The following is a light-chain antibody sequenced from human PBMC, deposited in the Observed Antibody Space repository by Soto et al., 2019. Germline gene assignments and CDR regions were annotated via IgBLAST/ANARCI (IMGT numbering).Light chain of an antibody. V-gene: IGKV2-30*01. CDR1: QSLVDSDGNTY. CDR3: MQGTYWPPWT. J-gene: IGKJ1*01. Sequence: DVVLTQSPLALPETLGQPASISCRSSQSLVDSDGNTYLNWFQQRPGQSPRRLIYKVSNRDSGVPDRFSGSGSGTDFTLKISRVEAEDVGVYYCMQGTYWPPWTFGQGTKV. CDR2: KVS.